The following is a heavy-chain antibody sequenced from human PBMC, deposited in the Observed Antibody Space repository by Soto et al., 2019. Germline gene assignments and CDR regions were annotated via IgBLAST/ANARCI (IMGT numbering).Heavy chain of an antibody. CDR3: ARESGGGVVITDYYYYYGMDV. CDR2: TYYRSKWYN. J-gene: IGHJ6*02. D-gene: IGHD3-3*01. Sequence: KQSQTLSLTCAISGDSVSSNSAAWNWIRQSPSRGLEWLGRTYYRSKWYNDYAVSVKSRITINPDTSKNQFSLQLNSVTPEDTAVYYCARESGGGVVITDYYYYYGMDVWGQGTTVTVSS. CDR1: GDSVSSNSAA. V-gene: IGHV6-1*01.